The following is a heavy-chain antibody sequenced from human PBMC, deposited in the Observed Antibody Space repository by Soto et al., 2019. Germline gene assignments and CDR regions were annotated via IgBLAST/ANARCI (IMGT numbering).Heavy chain of an antibody. CDR2: VHYSGRT. Sequence: PSETLSLTCTVSGGAISSYYWSWIRQSPGKGLEWIGYVHYSGRTNYNPSLKSRVTMSVDTSRNQLSLKLSSVTAADTAAYYCARSIDSSGYYFSNCWGQGTLVTVSS. V-gene: IGHV4-59*01. D-gene: IGHD3-22*01. J-gene: IGHJ4*02. CDR3: ARSIDSSGYYFSNC. CDR1: GGAISSYY.